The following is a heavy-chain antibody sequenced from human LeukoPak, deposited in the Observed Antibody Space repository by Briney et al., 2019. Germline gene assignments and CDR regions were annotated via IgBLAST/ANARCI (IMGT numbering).Heavy chain of an antibody. CDR2: IYYSGST. CDR3: ARRFPGVANPPYDDAFDI. CDR1: GGSISSSSYY. Sequence: PSGTLSLTCTVSGGSISSSSYYWGWIRQPPGKGLEWIGSIYYSGSTYYNPSLKSRVTISVDTSKNQFSLKLSSVTAADTAVYYCARRFPGVANPPYDDAFDIWGQGTMVTVSS. D-gene: IGHD5-12*01. J-gene: IGHJ3*02. V-gene: IGHV4-39*01.